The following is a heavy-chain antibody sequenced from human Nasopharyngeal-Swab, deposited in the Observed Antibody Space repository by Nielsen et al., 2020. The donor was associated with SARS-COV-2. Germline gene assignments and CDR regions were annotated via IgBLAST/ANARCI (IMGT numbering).Heavy chain of an antibody. J-gene: IGHJ5*02. CDR1: GFTFSSYG. V-gene: IGHV3-33*01. CDR3: AREPDSSSWSTNWFDP. Sequence: GESLKISCAASGFTFSSYGMHWVRQAPGKGLEWVAVIWYDGSNKYYADSVKGRFTISRDNSKNTLYLQMNSLRAEDTAVYYCAREPDSSSWSTNWFDPGGQGTLVTVSS. CDR2: IWYDGSNK. D-gene: IGHD6-13*01.